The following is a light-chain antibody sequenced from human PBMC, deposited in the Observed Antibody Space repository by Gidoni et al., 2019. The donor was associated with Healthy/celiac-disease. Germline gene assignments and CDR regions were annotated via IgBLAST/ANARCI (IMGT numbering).Light chain of an antibody. CDR2: AAS. CDR3: QQSDSTPWT. CDR1: QNISSY. Sequence: DLQLTQSPSSLSASVGDRVTITCRASQNISSYLNWYQQKPGKAPKLLIYAASSLQSGVPSRFSGSGSGTDFTLTISSLQPEDFATYYCQQSDSTPWTFGQGTKVEIK. J-gene: IGKJ1*01. V-gene: IGKV1-39*01.